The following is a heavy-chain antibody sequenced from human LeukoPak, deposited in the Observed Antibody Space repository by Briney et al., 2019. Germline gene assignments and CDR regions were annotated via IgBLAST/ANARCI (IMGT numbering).Heavy chain of an antibody. Sequence: PGGSLRLSCAASGFTFDDYDMNWVRQAPGKGLKWVSGINWSGGSTAYADSVKGRFTISRDNAKNSLYLQMHSLRAEDTALYYCARDLPQIEYWGQGTLVTVSS. CDR1: GFTFDDYD. J-gene: IGHJ4*02. V-gene: IGHV3-20*04. D-gene: IGHD3-22*01. CDR2: INWSGGST. CDR3: ARDLPQIEY.